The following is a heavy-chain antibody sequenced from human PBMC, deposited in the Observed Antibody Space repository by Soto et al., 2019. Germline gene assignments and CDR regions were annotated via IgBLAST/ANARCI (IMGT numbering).Heavy chain of an antibody. V-gene: IGHV1-2*04. CDR3: ARGDSTDCSNGVCSFFYNHDMDV. J-gene: IGHJ6*02. CDR1: GYSFTDYH. Sequence: ASVKVSCKASGYSFTDYHIHWVRQAPGQGLEWLGRINPKSGGTSTAQKFQGWVTMTTDTSISTASMELTRLTSDDTAIYYCARGDSTDCSNGVCSFFYNHDMDVWGQGTTVTVTS. D-gene: IGHD2-8*01. CDR2: INPKSGGT.